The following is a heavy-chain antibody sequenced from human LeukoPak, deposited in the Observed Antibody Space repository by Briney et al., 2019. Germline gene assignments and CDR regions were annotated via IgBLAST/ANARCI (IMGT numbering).Heavy chain of an antibody. D-gene: IGHD2-8*01. J-gene: IGHJ4*02. V-gene: IGHV1-46*01. CDR3: ARDIVLMVYAGYYFDY. CDR1: GYTFTSYY. CDR2: INPSGGST. Sequence: ASVKVSCKASGYTFTSYYMHWVRQAPGQGLEWMGIINPSGGSTSYAQKFQGRVTMTRDTSTSTVYMELSSLRSDDTAVYYCARDIVLMVYAGYYFDYWGQGTLVTVSS.